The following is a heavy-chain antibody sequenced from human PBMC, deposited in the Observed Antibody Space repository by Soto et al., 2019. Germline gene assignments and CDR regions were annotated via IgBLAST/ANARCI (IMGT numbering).Heavy chain of an antibody. V-gene: IGHV1-46*01. D-gene: IGHD5-18*01. CDR3: ARQLWNAFDI. J-gene: IGHJ3*02. Sequence: ASVKVSCKASGYTFTSYYMHWVRQAPGQGLEWMGIINPSGGSTSYAQKFQVRVTMTRDTSTSTVYMDLSSLRSEDTAVYYCARQLWNAFDIWGQGTMVTVSS. CDR2: INPSGGST. CDR1: GYTFTSYY.